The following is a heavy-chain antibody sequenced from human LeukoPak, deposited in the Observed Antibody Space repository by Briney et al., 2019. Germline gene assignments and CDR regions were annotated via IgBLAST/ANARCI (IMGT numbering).Heavy chain of an antibody. V-gene: IGHV1-2*02. CDR1: GYTFTGYY. D-gene: IGHD6-13*01. CDR2: INPNSGGT. J-gene: IGHJ4*02. CDR3: ARDYSSSWYDGDY. Sequence: ASVKLSCKASGYTFTGYYMHWVRQAPGQGLEWMGWINPNSGGTNYAQKFQGRVTMTRDTSISTAYMELSRLRSDDTGVYYCARDYSSSWYDGDYWGQGTLVTVSS.